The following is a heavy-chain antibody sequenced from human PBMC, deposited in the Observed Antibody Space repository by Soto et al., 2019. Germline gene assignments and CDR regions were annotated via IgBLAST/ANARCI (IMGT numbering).Heavy chain of an antibody. CDR1: GGTFSSDS. CDR3: ARGSSYGYATVDF. D-gene: IGHD5-18*01. CDR2: IIPIFGTA. J-gene: IGHJ4*02. Sequence: TAVYVSSKPSGGTFSSDSMSWVRQDPGQGLEWMGGIIPIFGTAKYAQKFQGRVTITADESTSTAYMELSSLRSEDTVLYYCARGSSYGYATVDFCGQGTLVTVSS. V-gene: IGHV1-69*01.